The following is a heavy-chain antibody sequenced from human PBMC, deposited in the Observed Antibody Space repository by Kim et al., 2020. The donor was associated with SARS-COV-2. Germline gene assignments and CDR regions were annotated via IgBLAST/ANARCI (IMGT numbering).Heavy chain of an antibody. CDR1: GFTFSSYT. V-gene: IGHV3-43*01. CDR3: AKEHSTGWPNLES. J-gene: IGHJ4*02. Sequence: GGSLRLSCAASGFTFSSYTIHWVRQIPGKALEWVALINWRHNTLYADSVEGRFSISRDNSMNSLFLQMNSLTSEDGALYYCAKEHSTGWPNLESWGQGTLVTVSS. D-gene: IGHD6-19*01. CDR2: INWRHNT.